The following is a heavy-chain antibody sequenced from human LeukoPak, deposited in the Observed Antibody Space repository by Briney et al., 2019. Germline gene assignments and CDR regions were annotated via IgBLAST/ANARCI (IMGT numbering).Heavy chain of an antibody. J-gene: IGHJ4*02. V-gene: IGHV3-23*01. D-gene: IGHD7-27*01. Sequence: GGSLRLSCAASGFTFNSYAMSWVRQAPGKGLEWVSVISASGGSTNYADSVKGRFTMSRDNSQNTLYLQMNSLRAEDTAVYYCAKASELGRGYFDYWGQGTLVTVSS. CDR1: GFTFNSYA. CDR3: AKASELGRGYFDY. CDR2: ISASGGST.